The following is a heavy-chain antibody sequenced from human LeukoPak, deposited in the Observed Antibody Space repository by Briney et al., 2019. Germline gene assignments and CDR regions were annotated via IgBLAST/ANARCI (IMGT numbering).Heavy chain of an antibody. J-gene: IGHJ3*02. CDR2: ISSSSDYI. Sequence: GGSLRRSCAASGFTFSRYSMNWVRQAPGKGLEWVSSISSSSDYISYADSVKGRFTTSRDNAKNSLYLQMNSLRAEDTAVYYCVASVVRDFDIWGQGTMVTVSS. V-gene: IGHV3-21*01. D-gene: IGHD4-23*01. CDR3: VASVVRDFDI. CDR1: GFTFSRYS.